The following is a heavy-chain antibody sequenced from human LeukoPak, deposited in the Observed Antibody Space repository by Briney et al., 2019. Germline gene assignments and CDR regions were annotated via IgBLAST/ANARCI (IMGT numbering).Heavy chain of an antibody. J-gene: IGHJ5*02. Sequence: PSETLSLTCAVSGGSISSSNWWSWVRQPPGKGLEWIGEIYHSGSTNYNPSLKSRVTISVDKSKNQFSLKLSSVTAADTAVYYCAKASVGARFFDPWGQGTLVTVSS. CDR1: GGSISSSNW. V-gene: IGHV4-4*02. D-gene: IGHD1-26*01. CDR2: IYHSGST. CDR3: AKASVGARFFDP.